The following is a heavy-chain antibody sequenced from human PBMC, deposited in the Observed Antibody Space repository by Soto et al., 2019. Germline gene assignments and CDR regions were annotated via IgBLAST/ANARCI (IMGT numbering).Heavy chain of an antibody. CDR2: ISSSSSYT. Sequence: QVQLVESGGGLVKPGGSLRLSCAASGFTFSDYYMSWIRQAPGKGLEWVTYISSSSSYTNYADSVKGRFTISRDNAKNSLDLQMNSLRVEDTAVYYCARVIATAGGRRYFDLWGRGTLVTVSS. V-gene: IGHV3-11*05. J-gene: IGHJ2*01. CDR1: GFTFSDYY. CDR3: ARVIATAGGRRYFDL. D-gene: IGHD6-13*01.